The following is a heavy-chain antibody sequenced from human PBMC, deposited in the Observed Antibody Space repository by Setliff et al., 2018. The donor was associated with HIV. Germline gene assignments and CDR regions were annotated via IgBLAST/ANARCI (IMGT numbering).Heavy chain of an antibody. D-gene: IGHD6-19*01. Sequence: SETLSLTCSVSGGSVSSDKFYWTWIRQPAGKGLEWIGHFYTSGNIHYSPSLKSRVTISIDTSKSQFSLRLSSVTAADTAIYYCARERPQSHFFDYWGQGTLVTVSS. V-gene: IGHV4-61*10. CDR2: FYTSGNI. CDR3: ARERPQSHFFDY. J-gene: IGHJ4*02. CDR1: GGSVSSDKFY.